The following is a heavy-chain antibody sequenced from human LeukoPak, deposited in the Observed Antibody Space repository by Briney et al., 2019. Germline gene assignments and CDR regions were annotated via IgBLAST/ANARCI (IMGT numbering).Heavy chain of an antibody. CDR2: IYYSGST. CDR3: ARRGGGYAVGLFDY. D-gene: IGHD5-12*01. Sequence: SETLSLTCTVSGGSINSYYWSWIRQPPGKGLEWIGYIYYSGSTNYNPSLKSRVTISVDTSKNQFSLKLSSVTAADTAVYYCARRGGGYAVGLFDYWGQGTLVTVSS. CDR1: GGSINSYY. J-gene: IGHJ4*02. V-gene: IGHV4-59*08.